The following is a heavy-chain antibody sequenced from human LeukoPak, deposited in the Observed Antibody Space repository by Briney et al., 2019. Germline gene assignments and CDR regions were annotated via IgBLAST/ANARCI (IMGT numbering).Heavy chain of an antibody. V-gene: IGHV3-30*02. D-gene: IGHD3-9*01. Sequence: PGGSLRLSCAASRFTFSSYRMHWVRHAPGKGLVWVAFIRYDGSNKFYADSVKARITISRDNSENTVHLHMNSLRVEDTALYYCSKDRGPDDDILTVGGQGTLVTVSS. CDR2: IRYDGSNK. J-gene: IGHJ1*01. CDR1: RFTFSSYR. CDR3: SKDRGPDDDILTV.